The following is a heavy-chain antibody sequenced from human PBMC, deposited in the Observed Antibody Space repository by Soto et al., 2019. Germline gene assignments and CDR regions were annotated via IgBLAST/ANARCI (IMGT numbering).Heavy chain of an antibody. Sequence: EVQLEQSGGGLVQPGGSLTLSCAASGFTLTTYWMHWVRQVPGKGLVWVARMNGEGTSISYADSVRGRFTISRDTAMNTLYLQMNRLRSEDTAMYYCARTSYYFDGWGQGTLVTVST. J-gene: IGHJ4*02. CDR3: ARTSYYFDG. CDR2: MNGEGTSI. V-gene: IGHV3-74*01. CDR1: GFTLTTYW.